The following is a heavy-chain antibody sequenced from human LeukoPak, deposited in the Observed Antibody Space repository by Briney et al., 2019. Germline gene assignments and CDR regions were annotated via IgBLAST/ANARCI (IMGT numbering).Heavy chain of an antibody. V-gene: IGHV1-18*04. CDR1: GYTFTSYG. Sequence: ASVKVSCKASGYTFTSYGISWVRQAPGQGLEWMGWISAYNGNTNYAQKLQGRVTMTTDTSTSTAYMELSSLRSEDTAVYYCARDAYYYGSGSHWASNWFDPWGQGTLVTVSS. CDR2: ISAYNGNT. J-gene: IGHJ5*02. D-gene: IGHD3-10*01. CDR3: ARDAYYYGSGSHWASNWFDP.